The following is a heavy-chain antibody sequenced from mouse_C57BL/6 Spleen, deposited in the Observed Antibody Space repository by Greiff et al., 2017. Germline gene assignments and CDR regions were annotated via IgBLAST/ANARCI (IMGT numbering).Heavy chain of an antibody. V-gene: IGHV1-81*01. J-gene: IGHJ3*01. CDR2: IYPGSGNT. CDR3: ARLVYYGYGGAY. CDR1: GYTFTSYG. Sequence: VHLVESGAELARPGASVKLSCKASGYTFTSYGISLVKQSPGQGLGWIGEIYPGSGNTFYNEKFKGKATLTGDKSSSTAYMELRSVTSEDSAVYFCARLVYYGYGGAYWGQGTLGTVSA. D-gene: IGHD2-2*01.